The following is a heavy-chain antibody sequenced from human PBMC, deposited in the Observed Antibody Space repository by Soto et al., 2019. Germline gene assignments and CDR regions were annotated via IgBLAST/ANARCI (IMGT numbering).Heavy chain of an antibody. CDR2: IWYDGSNK. V-gene: IGHV3-33*01. J-gene: IGHJ4*02. CDR1: GFTFSSYG. D-gene: IGHD6-13*01. Sequence: QVQLVESGGGVVQPGRSLRLSCAASGFTFSSYGMHWVRQAPGKGLEWVAVIWYDGSNKYYADSVKGRFTISRDNSKNTLYLQMNSLRAEDTAVYYCARDDSSHPFDYWGQGTLVTVSS. CDR3: ARDDSSHPFDY.